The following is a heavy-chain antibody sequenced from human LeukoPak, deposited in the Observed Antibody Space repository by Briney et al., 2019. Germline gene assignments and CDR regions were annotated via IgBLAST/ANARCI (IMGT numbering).Heavy chain of an antibody. D-gene: IGHD3-10*01. CDR3: ARHPLNYYGSGSYLDY. J-gene: IGHJ4*02. CDR1: GYSISSGYY. Sequence: PSETLSLTCAVSGYSISSGYYWGWIRQPPGKGLEWIGSIYHSGSTYYNPSLKSRVTISVDTSKNQFSLKLSSVTAADTAVYYCARHPLNYYGSGSYLDYWGREPWSPSPQ. V-gene: IGHV4-38-2*01. CDR2: IYHSGST.